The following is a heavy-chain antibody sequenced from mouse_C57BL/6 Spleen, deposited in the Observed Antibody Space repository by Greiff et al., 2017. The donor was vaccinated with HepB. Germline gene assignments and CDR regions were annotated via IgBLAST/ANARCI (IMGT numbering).Heavy chain of an antibody. J-gene: IGHJ2*01. V-gene: IGHV1-52*01. CDR1: GYTFTSYW. CDR2: IDPSDSET. CDR3: ARKSNYDGSSPLDY. Sequence: QVQLKQPGAELVRPGSSVKLSCKASGYTFTSYWMHWVKQRPIQGLEWIGNIDPSDSETHYNQKFKDKATLTVDKSSSTAYMQLSSLTSEDSAVYYCARKSNYDGSSPLDYWGQGTTLTVSS. D-gene: IGHD1-1*01.